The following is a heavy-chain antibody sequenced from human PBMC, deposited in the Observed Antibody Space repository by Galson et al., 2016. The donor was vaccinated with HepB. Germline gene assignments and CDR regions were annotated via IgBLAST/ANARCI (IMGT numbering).Heavy chain of an antibody. V-gene: IGHV2-5*02. CDR3: AHTTTKSYYYFDF. CDR2: IYWDDYA. Sequence: PALVKPTQTLTLTCNVSGFSLTTTGVGVGWIRQPPGEALQWLALIYWDDYARYSPSLRNRLTIAKDASRNNVVLTLTNVDPVDTATYFCAHTTTKSYYYFDFWGQGALSPSPQ. CDR1: GFSLTTTGVG. J-gene: IGHJ4*02. D-gene: IGHD1-14*01.